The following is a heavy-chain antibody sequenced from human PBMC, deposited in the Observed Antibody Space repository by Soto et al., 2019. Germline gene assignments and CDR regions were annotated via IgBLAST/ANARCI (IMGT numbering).Heavy chain of an antibody. CDR3: AREELSIAAAGYYGMDV. V-gene: IGHV1-2*04. CDR2: INPNSGGT. J-gene: IGHJ6*02. D-gene: IGHD6-13*01. CDR1: GYTFTGYY. Sequence: ASVKVSCKASGYTFTGYYMHWVRQAPGQGLEWMGWINPNSGGTNYAQKFQGWVTMTRDTSISTAYMELSRLRSDDTAVYYCAREELSIAAAGYYGMDVWGQGTTVTVSS.